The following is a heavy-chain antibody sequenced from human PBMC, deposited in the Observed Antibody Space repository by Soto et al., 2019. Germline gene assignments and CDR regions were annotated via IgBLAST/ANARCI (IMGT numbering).Heavy chain of an antibody. CDR3: AKTGEQHAVLDY. V-gene: IGHV3-23*01. D-gene: IGHD3-16*01. CDR2: ISGSSGTT. Sequence: LGGSLRLSCAASGFIFSSYAMSWARQAPGEGLEWVSSISGSSGTTYYADSVKGRFTTSRDNSKNTLYLQLDSLRVEDTAVYYCAKTGEQHAVLDYWGQGTLVTVSS. CDR1: GFIFSSYA. J-gene: IGHJ4*02.